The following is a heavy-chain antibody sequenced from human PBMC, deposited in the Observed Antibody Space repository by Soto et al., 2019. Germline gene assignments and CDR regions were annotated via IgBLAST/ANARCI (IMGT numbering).Heavy chain of an antibody. D-gene: IGHD3-22*01. V-gene: IGHV3-43*01. J-gene: IGHJ4*02. CDR1: GFTFDDYT. Sequence: PGGSLRLSCAASGFTFDDYTMHWVRQAPGKGLEWVSLISWDGGSTYYADSVKGRFTISRDNSKNSLYLQMNSLRTEDTALYYCAKDSESYYYDSSGYSPKYYFDYWGQGTLVTVSS. CDR3: AKDSESYYYDSSGYSPKYYFDY. CDR2: ISWDGGST.